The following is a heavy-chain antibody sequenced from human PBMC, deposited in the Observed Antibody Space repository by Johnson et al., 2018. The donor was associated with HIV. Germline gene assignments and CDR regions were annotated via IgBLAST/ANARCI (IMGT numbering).Heavy chain of an antibody. V-gene: IGHV3-23*04. CDR3: ARAYSYGVFDI. CDR2: IIYSGGST. Sequence: VQLVESGGGLVQPGGSLRLSCAASGFTFSSYAMSWVRQAPGKGLEWVSAIIYSGGSTYYADSVKGRFTISRDNSKNTLYLQMNSLRAEDTALYYCARAYSYGVFDIWGQGTMVTVSS. D-gene: IGHD5-18*01. CDR1: GFTFSSYA. J-gene: IGHJ3*02.